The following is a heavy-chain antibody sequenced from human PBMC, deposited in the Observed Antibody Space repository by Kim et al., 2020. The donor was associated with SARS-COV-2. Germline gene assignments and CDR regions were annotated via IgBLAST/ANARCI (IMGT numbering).Heavy chain of an antibody. V-gene: IGHV3-9*01. J-gene: IGHJ6*02. CDR3: ATPGVAADYYYYGMDV. D-gene: IGHD6-13*01. CDR1: GFTFDDYA. CDR2: ISWNSGSI. Sequence: GGYLRLSCAASGFTFDDYAMHWVRQAPGKGLEWVSGISWNSGSIGYADSVKGRFTISRDNAKNSLYLQMNSLRAEDTALYYCATPGVAADYYYYGMDVWGQGTTDTVSS.